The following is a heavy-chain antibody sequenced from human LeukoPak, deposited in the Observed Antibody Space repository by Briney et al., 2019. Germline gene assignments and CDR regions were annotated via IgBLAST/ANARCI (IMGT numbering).Heavy chain of an antibody. V-gene: IGHV3-48*03. D-gene: IGHD2/OR15-2a*01. CDR1: GFTFSSYE. CDR3: ARDKEYPELDY. J-gene: IGHJ4*02. CDR2: ISSSGSTI. Sequence: PGGTLRLSCAASGFTFSSYELNWLRQAPGKGLEWVSYISSSGSTIYYEDSVKGRFTISRDNAKNSLYLQMNSLRAEDTAVYYCARDKEYPELDYWGQGTLVTVSS.